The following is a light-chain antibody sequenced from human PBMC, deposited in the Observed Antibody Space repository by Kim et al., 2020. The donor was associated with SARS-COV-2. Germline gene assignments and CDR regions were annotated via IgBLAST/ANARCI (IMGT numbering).Light chain of an antibody. J-gene: IGKJ2*01. CDR2: DVS. CDR3: QQYHNYYT. Sequence: LPVSPGERATLSCRASQTVTGRLAWYQQKSGQAPRLVMYDVSTRASGIPARFSGSGSGTEFTLTISSLESEDFAVYYCQQYHNYYTFGQGTKLEI. CDR1: QTVTGR. V-gene: IGKV3-15*01.